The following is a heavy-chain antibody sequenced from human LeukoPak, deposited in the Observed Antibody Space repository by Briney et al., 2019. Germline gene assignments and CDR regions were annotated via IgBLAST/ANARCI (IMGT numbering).Heavy chain of an antibody. Sequence: PGGSLRLSCAASGFTFSSYAMSWVRQAPGKGLEWVSAISGSGGSTYYADSVKGRFTISRDNSKNTLYLQMNCLRAEGTAVYYCAKDRANYDFWSGPPGYYYYGMDVWGQGTTVTVSS. V-gene: IGHV3-23*01. CDR3: AKDRANYDFWSGPPGYYYYGMDV. J-gene: IGHJ6*02. D-gene: IGHD3-3*01. CDR1: GFTFSSYA. CDR2: ISGSGGST.